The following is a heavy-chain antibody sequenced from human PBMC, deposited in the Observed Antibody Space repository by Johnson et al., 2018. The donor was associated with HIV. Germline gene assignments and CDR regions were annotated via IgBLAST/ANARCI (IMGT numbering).Heavy chain of an antibody. Sequence: QVQLVESGGGVVQPGRSLRLSCAASGFTFSSYGMHWVRQAPGKGLEWVAVISYDGSNKYYADYVKGRITISRDNSKNTLYLQMNSLRAEDTAVYYCAKVGSGWYDPHDAFDIWGQGTMVTVSS. CDR3: AKVGSGWYDPHDAFDI. V-gene: IGHV3-30*18. D-gene: IGHD6-19*01. J-gene: IGHJ3*02. CDR1: GFTFSSYG. CDR2: ISYDGSNK.